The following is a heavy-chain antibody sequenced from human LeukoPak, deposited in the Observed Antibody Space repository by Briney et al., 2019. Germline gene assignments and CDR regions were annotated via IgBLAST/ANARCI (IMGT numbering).Heavy chain of an antibody. Sequence: SETLSLTCTVSGGSISSSTYYWGWIRQPPGKGREWIGSFFYSGSTYYNPSLKSRLTMSVDTSNNQFSLKLMSVTAADTAVYYCASGTSTYYELYFWGQGTLVTVSS. J-gene: IGHJ4*02. D-gene: IGHD3-3*01. V-gene: IGHV4-39*01. CDR3: ASGTSTYYELYF. CDR1: GGSISSSTYY. CDR2: FFYSGST.